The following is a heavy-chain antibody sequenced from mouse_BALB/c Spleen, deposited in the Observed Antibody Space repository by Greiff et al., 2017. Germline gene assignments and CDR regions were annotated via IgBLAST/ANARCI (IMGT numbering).Heavy chain of an antibody. V-gene: IGHV5-6*01. D-gene: IGHD2-4*01. CDR2: ISSGGSYT. CDR1: GFTFSSYG. CDR3: ARAYDYDGFAY. Sequence: EVKLVESGGDLVKPGGSLKLSCAASGFTFSSYGMSWVRQTPDKRLEWVATISSGGSYTYYPDSVKGRFTISRDNAKNTLYLQMSSLKSEDTVMYYCARAYDYDGFAYWGQGTLVTVSA. J-gene: IGHJ3*01.